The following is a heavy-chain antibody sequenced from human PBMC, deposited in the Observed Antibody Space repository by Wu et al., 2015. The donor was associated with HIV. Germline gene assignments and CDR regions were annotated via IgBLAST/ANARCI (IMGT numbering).Heavy chain of an antibody. CDR1: GGTFSSYA. Sequence: QVQLVQSGAEVKKPGSSVKVSCKASGGTFSSYAISWVRQAPGQGLEWMGGIIPIFGTANYAQKFQGRVTITADESTSTAYMELSSLRSEDTAVYYCARDQAGITMVRGALDAFDIWGQGTMVTVSS. J-gene: IGHJ3*02. D-gene: IGHD3-10*01. CDR2: IIPIFGTA. CDR3: ARDQAGITMVRGALDAFDI. V-gene: IGHV1-69*12.